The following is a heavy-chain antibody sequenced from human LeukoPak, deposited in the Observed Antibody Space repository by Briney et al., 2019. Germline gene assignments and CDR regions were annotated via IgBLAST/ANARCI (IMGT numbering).Heavy chain of an antibody. CDR3: AKVGRPVLSNYFDY. D-gene: IGHD6-19*01. Sequence: GSLKLSCAASGFXFSTYAMSWVRQAPGKGLEWVSDISGSGGSTYYADSVKGRVTISGDNSKNTLYLQMNSVRAEDTAVYYCAKVGRPVLSNYFDYWGQGTLVTVSS. CDR1: GFXFSTYA. CDR2: ISGSGGST. J-gene: IGHJ4*02. V-gene: IGHV3-23*01.